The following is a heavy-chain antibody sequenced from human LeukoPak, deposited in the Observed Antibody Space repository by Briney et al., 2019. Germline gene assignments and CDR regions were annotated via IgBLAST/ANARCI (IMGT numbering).Heavy chain of an antibody. Sequence: PGGSLRLSCAASGFTVSSNYMSWVRQAPGKGLEWVSVIYSGGSTYYADSVKGRFTISRDNSKNTLYLQMNSLRAEDTAVYYCARDTREGYCSSTSCYYYYYMDVWGKGTTVTISS. V-gene: IGHV3-66*01. J-gene: IGHJ6*03. CDR2: IYSGGST. D-gene: IGHD2-2*01. CDR3: ARDTREGYCSSTSCYYYYYMDV. CDR1: GFTVSSNY.